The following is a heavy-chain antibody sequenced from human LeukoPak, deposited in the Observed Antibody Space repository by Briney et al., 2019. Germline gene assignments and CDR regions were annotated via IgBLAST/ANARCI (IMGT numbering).Heavy chain of an antibody. V-gene: IGHV1-69*13. J-gene: IGHJ5*02. Sequence: SVKVSCKASGGTFSSYAISWVRQAPGQGLEWMGGIIPIFGTASYAQKFQGRVTITADESTSTAYMELSSLRSEDTAVYYCARDPALFGVVVVAATSYNWFDPWGQGTLVTVSS. CDR1: GGTFSSYA. CDR2: IIPIFGTA. CDR3: ARDPALFGVVVVAATSYNWFDP. D-gene: IGHD2-15*01.